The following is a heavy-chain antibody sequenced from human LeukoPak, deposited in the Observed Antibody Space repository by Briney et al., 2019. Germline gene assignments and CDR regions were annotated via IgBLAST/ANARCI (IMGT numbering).Heavy chain of an antibody. CDR2: IKHDGSDS. Sequence: GGSLRLSCPASGFTFSDYYMSWIRQAPGKRLEWVGNIKHDGSDSFYVDSVKGRFTISRDNSENSLYLQMHSLRVEDTAMYFCARDRRPTIYGGLDSWGQGTVVTVSS. CDR3: ARDRRPTIYGGLDS. D-gene: IGHD4-17*01. J-gene: IGHJ4*02. CDR1: GFTFSDYY. V-gene: IGHV3-7*01.